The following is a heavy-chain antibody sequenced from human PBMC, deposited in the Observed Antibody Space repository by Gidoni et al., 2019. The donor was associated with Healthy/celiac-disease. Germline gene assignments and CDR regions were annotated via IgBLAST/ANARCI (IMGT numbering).Heavy chain of an antibody. V-gene: IGHV3-30*18. CDR3: AKDGRGRGNSGWGI. CDR2: ISYDGSNK. Sequence: QVQLVESGGGVVQPGRSLRLSCAASGFTFSSYGMHWVSQAPGKGLEWVAVISYDGSNKYYADSVKGRFTISRDNSKNTLYLQMNSLRAEDTAVYYCAKDGRGRGNSGWGIWGQGTMVTVSS. CDR1: GFTFSSYG. J-gene: IGHJ3*02. D-gene: IGHD2-21*02.